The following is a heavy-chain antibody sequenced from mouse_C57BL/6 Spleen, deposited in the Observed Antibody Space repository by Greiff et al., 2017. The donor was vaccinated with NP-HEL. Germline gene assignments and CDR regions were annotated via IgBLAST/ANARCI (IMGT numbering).Heavy chain of an antibody. D-gene: IGHD1-1*01. CDR1: GYSITSGYY. Sequence: EVQLVESGPGLVKPSQSLSLTCSVTGYSITSGYYWNWIRQFPGNKLEWMGYISYDGSNNYNPSLKNRISITRDTSKNQFFLKLNSVTTEDTATYYCARDYGSRYAMDYWGQGTSVTVSS. V-gene: IGHV3-6*01. CDR2: ISYDGSN. J-gene: IGHJ4*01. CDR3: ARDYGSRYAMDY.